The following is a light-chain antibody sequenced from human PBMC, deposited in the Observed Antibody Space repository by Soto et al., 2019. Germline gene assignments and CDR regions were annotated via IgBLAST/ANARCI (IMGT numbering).Light chain of an antibody. CDR2: EGS. Sequence: QSALTQPASVSGSPGQSITISCTGTSSDVGGYNYVSWYQQHPGKAPKLMIYEGSKRPSGVSNRFSGSKSGNTASLTISGLQAEDEADYYCCSYAGSSTFERVFGGGTKLTVL. V-gene: IGLV2-23*03. J-gene: IGLJ3*02. CDR3: CSYAGSSTFERV. CDR1: SSDVGGYNY.